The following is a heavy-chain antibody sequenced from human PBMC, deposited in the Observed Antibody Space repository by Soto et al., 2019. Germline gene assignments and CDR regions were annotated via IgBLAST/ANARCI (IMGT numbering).Heavy chain of an antibody. Sequence: SETLSLTCTVSGGSISSYYWSWIRQPPGKGLEWIGYIYYSGSTNYNPSLKGRVTISVDTSKNQFSLKLSSVTAADTAVYYCARWRSSGWNRNYYYYYGMDVWGQGTTVTVSS. D-gene: IGHD6-19*01. J-gene: IGHJ6*02. V-gene: IGHV4-59*01. CDR1: GGSISSYY. CDR3: ARWRSSGWNRNYYYYYGMDV. CDR2: IYYSGST.